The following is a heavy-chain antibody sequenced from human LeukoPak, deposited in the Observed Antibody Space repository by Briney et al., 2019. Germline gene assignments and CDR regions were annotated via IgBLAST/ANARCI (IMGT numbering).Heavy chain of an antibody. CDR1: GFTFSSYS. V-gene: IGHV3-21*01. Sequence: PGGSLRLSCAASGFTFSSYSMNWARQAPGKGPEWVSSISSSSSYIYYADSVKGRFTISRDNAKNSLYLQMNSLRAEDTAVYYCARDRRATSFDYWGQGTLVTVSS. CDR2: ISSSSSYI. D-gene: IGHD1-26*01. CDR3: ARDRRATSFDY. J-gene: IGHJ4*02.